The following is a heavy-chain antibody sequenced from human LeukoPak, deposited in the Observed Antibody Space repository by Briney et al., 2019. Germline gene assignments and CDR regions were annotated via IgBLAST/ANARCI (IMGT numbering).Heavy chain of an antibody. D-gene: IGHD3-10*01. CDR3: ARLVWLGESPGSWFDS. J-gene: IGHJ5*01. CDR2: IHYSGST. V-gene: IGHV4-59*11. CDR1: GGSITSHF. Sequence: ASETLSLTCSVSGGSITSHFWSWIRQPPGKGLEWIGYIHYSGSTNYNPSLKSRVTISPDTSKSQLFLKLNSETAADTAVYYCARLVWLGESPGSWFDSWGQGTLVTVSS.